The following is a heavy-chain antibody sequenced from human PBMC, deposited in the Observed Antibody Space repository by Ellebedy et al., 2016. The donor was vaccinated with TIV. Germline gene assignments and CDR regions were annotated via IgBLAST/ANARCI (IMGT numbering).Heavy chain of an antibody. D-gene: IGHD1-1*01. V-gene: IGHV3-7*03. CDR2: IKQRGGEK. Sequence: PGGSLRPSCAGSGFTFSRHWMSWVRQAPGKGLEWVANIKQRGGEKNYVDSVNGRFTISRDDARNSLYLEMSNRIVEDTAVYYCARGRVLVTTADAFDIWGQGTMVTVSS. J-gene: IGHJ3*02. CDR1: GFTFSRHW. CDR3: ARGRVLVTTADAFDI.